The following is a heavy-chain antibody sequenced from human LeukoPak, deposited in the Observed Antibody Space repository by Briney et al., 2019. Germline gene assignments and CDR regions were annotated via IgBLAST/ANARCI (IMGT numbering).Heavy chain of an antibody. CDR3: AIRKQQVVPPRAYPYYYGMDV. D-gene: IGHD6-13*01. V-gene: IGHV3-23*01. CDR1: GFTLSSNA. J-gene: IGHJ6*02. Sequence: GGSLRRSGAASGFTLSSNAMNWVRHAPGKGLEWVSGISGSGGSTYYADSVKGRFTISRDKSKNTLYLLMISLRAEDTAVYYCAIRKQQVVPPRAYPYYYGMDVWGQGTTVTVSS. CDR2: ISGSGGST.